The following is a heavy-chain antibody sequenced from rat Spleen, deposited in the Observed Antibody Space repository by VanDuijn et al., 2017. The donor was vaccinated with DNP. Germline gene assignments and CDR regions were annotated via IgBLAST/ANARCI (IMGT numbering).Heavy chain of an antibody. Sequence: EVQLLESGGGLVQPGRSLKLSCAASGFTFSDYNMAWVRQAPKKGLEWVATIIYDGSRTYYRDSVKGQFTISRDNAKNTLYLQMDSLRSEDTATYYCATQTIASISLFDYWGQGVMVTVSS. D-gene: IGHD1-2*01. V-gene: IGHV5S10*01. CDR2: IIYDGSRT. CDR1: GFTFSDYN. CDR3: ATQTIASISLFDY. J-gene: IGHJ2*01.